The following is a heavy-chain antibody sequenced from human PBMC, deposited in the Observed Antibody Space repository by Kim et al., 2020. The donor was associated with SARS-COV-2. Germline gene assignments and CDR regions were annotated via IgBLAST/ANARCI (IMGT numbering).Heavy chain of an antibody. CDR3: ASLVVITPHAFDI. J-gene: IGHJ3*02. CDR1: GFTFSSYE. V-gene: IGHV3-48*03. CDR2: ISSSGSTI. Sequence: GGSLRLSCAASGFTFSSYEMNWVRQAPGKGLEWVSYISSSGSTIYYADSVKGRFTISRDNAKNSLYLQMNSLRAEDTAVYYCASLVVITPHAFDIWGQGTMVTVSS. D-gene: IGHD3-22*01.